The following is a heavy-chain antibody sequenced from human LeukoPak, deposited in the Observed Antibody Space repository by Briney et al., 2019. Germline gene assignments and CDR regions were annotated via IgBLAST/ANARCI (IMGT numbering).Heavy chain of an antibody. D-gene: IGHD3-10*01. V-gene: IGHV1-8*01. CDR1: GYTFTSYD. J-gene: IGHJ6*03. CDR2: MNPNSGNT. Sequence: ASVKVSCKASGYTFTSYDINWVRQATGQGLEWMGWMNPNSGNTGNAQKFQGRVTMTRNTSISTAYMELSSLRSEDTAVYYCARYKAERGQIFGGYYYYMDVWGKGTTVTVSS. CDR3: ARYKAERGQIFGGYYYYMDV.